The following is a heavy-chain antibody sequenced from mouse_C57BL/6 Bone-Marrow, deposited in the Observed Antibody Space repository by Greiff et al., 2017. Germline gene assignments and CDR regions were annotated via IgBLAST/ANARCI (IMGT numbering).Heavy chain of an antibody. CDR1: GFTFSDYY. D-gene: IGHD4-1*01. J-gene: IGHJ3*01. Sequence: EVMLVESGGGLVQPGGSLKLSCAASGFTFSDYYMYWVRQTPEKRLEWVAYISNGGGSTYYPDTVKGRFTISRDNAKNTLYLQMSRLKSEDTAMYYCARQNWAWFAYWGQGTLVTVSA. V-gene: IGHV5-12*01. CDR3: ARQNWAWFAY. CDR2: ISNGGGST.